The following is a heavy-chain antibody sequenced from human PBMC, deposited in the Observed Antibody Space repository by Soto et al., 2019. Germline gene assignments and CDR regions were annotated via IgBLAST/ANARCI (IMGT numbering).Heavy chain of an antibody. D-gene: IGHD1-1*01. V-gene: IGHV3-23*01. CDR2: ISSDGGGT. J-gene: IGHJ2*01. Sequence: EVQLLESGGGLVQPGGSLRLSCVASGFSFSDRAMAWVRQAPGKGLEWVSDISSDGGGTFYADSVKGRFNISRDNVKKTVHLQMNRLRDEDTATYYCAKRRGQQLENWQFDVWGRGSLVSVAS. CDR3: AKRRGQQLENWQFDV. CDR1: GFSFSDRA.